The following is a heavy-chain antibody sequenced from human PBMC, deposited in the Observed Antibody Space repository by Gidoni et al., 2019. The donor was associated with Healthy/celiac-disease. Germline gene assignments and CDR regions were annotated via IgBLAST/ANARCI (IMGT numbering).Heavy chain of an antibody. J-gene: IGHJ6*02. V-gene: IGHV3-23*01. D-gene: IGHD2-8*02. CDR3: AKDTDYYYYYGMDV. CDR1: GFTFSSYA. Sequence: EVQLLESGGGLVQPGGSLRVHCAASGFTFSSYAMSWVRQAPGQRREWVSAIRGSGGSTYDADSVKGRFTISRDNSKNTRYLQMNSLRAEDTAVYYCAKDTDYYYYYGMDVWGQGTTVTVSS. CDR2: IRGSGGST.